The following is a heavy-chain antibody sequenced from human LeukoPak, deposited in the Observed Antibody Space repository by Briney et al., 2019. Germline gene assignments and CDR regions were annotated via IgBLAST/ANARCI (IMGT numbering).Heavy chain of an antibody. CDR3: ARGFGRGGLADNWFDP. D-gene: IGHD3-10*01. Sequence: ASVNVSCKASGYTFTNYGINWVRQAPGQGLEWMGWISVYNGNTNYAQKFQGRVTMTTDTSTITAYMELRSLRSDDTAVYYCARGFGRGGLADNWFDPWGQGTLVTVSS. J-gene: IGHJ5*02. CDR2: ISVYNGNT. CDR1: GYTFTNYG. V-gene: IGHV1-18*01.